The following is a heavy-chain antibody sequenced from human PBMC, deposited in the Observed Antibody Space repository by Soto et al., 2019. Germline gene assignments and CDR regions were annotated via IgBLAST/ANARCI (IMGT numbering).Heavy chain of an antibody. D-gene: IGHD3-16*01. V-gene: IGHV3-23*01. J-gene: IGHJ4*02. CDR3: ARDLDPVTFGGVMAFDY. CDR1: GFTFSDYA. CDR2: ISGNGDGT. Sequence: EVQLLESGGGLVQPGGSLRLSCAASGFTFSDYAVSWVRHAPGKGLEWVSGISGNGDGTYYADSLKGRFAISRDKSKNMVYLHMNTVRAEDTAVYYRARDLDPVTFGGVMAFDYWGQGTLVSVSS.